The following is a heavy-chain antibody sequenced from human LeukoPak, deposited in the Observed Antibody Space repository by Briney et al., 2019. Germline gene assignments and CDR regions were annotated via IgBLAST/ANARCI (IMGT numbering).Heavy chain of an antibody. CDR3: ASGDRPKVLGAAGAFDI. CDR2: ISSSSSYI. CDR1: GFTFSSYS. D-gene: IGHD1-26*01. Sequence: GGSLRLSCAASGFTFSSYSMNWVRQAPGKGLEWVSSISSSSSYIYYADSVKGRFTISRDNAKNSLYLQMNSLRAEDTAVYYCASGDRPKVLGAAGAFDIWGQGTMVTVSS. V-gene: IGHV3-21*01. J-gene: IGHJ3*02.